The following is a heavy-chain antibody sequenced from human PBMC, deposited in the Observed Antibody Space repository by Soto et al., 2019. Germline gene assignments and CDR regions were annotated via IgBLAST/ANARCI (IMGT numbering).Heavy chain of an antibody. V-gene: IGHV4-59*08. D-gene: IGHD2-2*03. CDR3: ARRGYCSSTSCYGGTWGYYYYMDV. CDR1: GGSISSYY. CDR2: IYYSGST. Sequence: PSETLSLTCTVSGGSISSYYWSWIWQPPGKGLEWIGYIYYSGSTNYNPSLKSRVTISVDTSKNQFSLKLSSVTAADTAVYYCARRGYCSSTSCYGGTWGYYYYMDVWGKGTTVTVSS. J-gene: IGHJ6*03.